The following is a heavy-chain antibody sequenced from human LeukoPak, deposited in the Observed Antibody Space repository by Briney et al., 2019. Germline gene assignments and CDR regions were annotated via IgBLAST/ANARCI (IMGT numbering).Heavy chain of an antibody. V-gene: IGHV1-69*13. D-gene: IGHD2-15*01. CDR3: ARTGENPPAATLYGMDV. CDR2: IIPIFGTA. J-gene: IGHJ6*02. Sequence: SVKVSCKASGGTFSSYGISWVRQAPGQGLEWMGGIIPIFGTANYAQKFQGRVTITADESTSTAYMELSSLRSEDTAVYYCARTGENPPAATLYGMDVWGQGTTVTVSS. CDR1: GGTFSSYG.